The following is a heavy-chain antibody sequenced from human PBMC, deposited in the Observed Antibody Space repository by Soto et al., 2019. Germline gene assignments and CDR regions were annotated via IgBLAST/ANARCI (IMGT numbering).Heavy chain of an antibody. D-gene: IGHD3-10*01. CDR1: GGTFSSYA. V-gene: IGHV1-69*01. CDR2: ISPIFGTA. Sequence: QVQLVQSGAEVKKPGSSVKVSCKASGGTFSSYAISWVRQAPGQGLEWMGGISPIFGTANYAQKFQGRVTITADESTSTAYMELSSLRSEDTAVYYCARRRITMIRGPYGMDVWGQGTTVTVSS. CDR3: ARRRITMIRGPYGMDV. J-gene: IGHJ6*02.